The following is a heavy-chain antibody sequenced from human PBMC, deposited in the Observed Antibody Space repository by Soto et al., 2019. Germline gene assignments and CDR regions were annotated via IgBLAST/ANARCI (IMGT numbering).Heavy chain of an antibody. J-gene: IGHJ4*02. CDR3: ARQRRGTWYYFDH. V-gene: IGHV1-8*01. Sequence: ASVKVSCKTSGYTFTTYDINWVRQATGQGLEWMGWINPNADKTGFAQKFQGRVTMTRDTSINTVCMELNNLRSEDTAVYYCARQRRGTWYYFDHWGQGTLVTVSS. CDR1: GYTFTTYD. D-gene: IGHD3-16*01. CDR2: INPNADKT.